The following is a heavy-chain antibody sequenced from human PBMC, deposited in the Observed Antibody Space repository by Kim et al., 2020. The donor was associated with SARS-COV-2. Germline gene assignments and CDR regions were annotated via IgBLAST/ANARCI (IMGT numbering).Heavy chain of an antibody. CDR3: ARDPSTVVTPEYNWFDP. Sequence: SVKVSCKASGGTFSSYAISWVRQAPGQGLEWMGRIIPILGIAKYAQKFQGRVTITADKSTSTAYMELSSLRSEDTAVYYCARDPSTVVTPEYNWFDPWGQGTLVTVSS. D-gene: IGHD4-17*01. CDR2: IIPILGIA. J-gene: IGHJ5*02. V-gene: IGHV1-69*04. CDR1: GGTFSSYA.